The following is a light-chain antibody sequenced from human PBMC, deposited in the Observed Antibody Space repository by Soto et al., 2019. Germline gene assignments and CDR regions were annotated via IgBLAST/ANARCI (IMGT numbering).Light chain of an antibody. V-gene: IGLV2-14*01. Sequence: QSVLTQPASVSVSPGQWITISCTGTSSDVGGYDYVSWYQQHPGKAPQLMIYDVNNRPSGVSNRFSGSKSGNTASLTISGLQAEDEADYYCSSYTSSSTLVFGTGNKVTVL. CDR1: SSDVGGYDY. CDR2: DVN. J-gene: IGLJ1*01. CDR3: SSYTSSSTLV.